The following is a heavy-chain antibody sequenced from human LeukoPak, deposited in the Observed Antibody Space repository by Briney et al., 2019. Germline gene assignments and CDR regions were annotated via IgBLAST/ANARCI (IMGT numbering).Heavy chain of an antibody. D-gene: IGHD3-3*01. Sequence: SQALSLTCSVSGGSISSGSYYWSWIRQPPGKGLEWIGGIYTSGSTNYNPSLKSRVTISLDTSKNQFSLKLSSVTAADTAVYYCARGSTILGVVIPLHFDYWGQGTLVTVSS. CDR1: GGSISSGSYY. CDR3: ARGSTILGVVIPLHFDY. CDR2: IYTSGST. J-gene: IGHJ4*02. V-gene: IGHV4-61*02.